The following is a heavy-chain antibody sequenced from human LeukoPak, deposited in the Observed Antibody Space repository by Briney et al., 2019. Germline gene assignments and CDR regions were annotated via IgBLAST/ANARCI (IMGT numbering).Heavy chain of an antibody. J-gene: IGHJ4*02. V-gene: IGHV3-64*02. CDR1: GFIFRDYA. CDR3: VREERGLAIDY. CDR2: ISSSGDNT. Sequence: GGSLRLSCAASGFIFRDYAMHWVRQAPGKGLEYVSAISSSGDNTYYGDSVKGRFTISRDNSKNTLSLQMSSLRVEDTAVYYCVREERGLAIDYWGQGTLVTVSS. D-gene: IGHD5-12*01.